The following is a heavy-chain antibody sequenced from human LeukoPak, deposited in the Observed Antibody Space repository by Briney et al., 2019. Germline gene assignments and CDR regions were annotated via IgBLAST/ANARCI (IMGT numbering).Heavy chain of an antibody. CDR2: INPDGRNT. D-gene: IGHD3-10*01. CDR1: GFAFSNYW. V-gene: IGHV3-74*01. Sequence: GGSLGLSCAASGFAFSNYWMHWVRQAPGKGLVWVSRINPDGRNTNYADSVKGRFTISRDNAKNTLYLQMNSLRAEDTAVYYCASQVYGSGPFDPWGQGTLVTVSS. CDR3: ASQVYGSGPFDP. J-gene: IGHJ5*02.